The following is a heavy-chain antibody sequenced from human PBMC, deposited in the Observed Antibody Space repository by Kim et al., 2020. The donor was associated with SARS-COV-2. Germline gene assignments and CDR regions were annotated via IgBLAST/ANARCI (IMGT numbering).Heavy chain of an antibody. V-gene: IGHV4-31*03. Sequence: SETLSLTCTVSGGSISSGGYYWSWIRQHPGKGLEWIGYIYYSGSTYYNPSLKSRVTISVDTSKNQFSLKLSSVTAADTAVYYSAGGQGLIAMIVVVVGAFDYWGQGTLVTVSS. J-gene: IGHJ4*02. D-gene: IGHD3-22*01. CDR1: GGSISSGGYY. CDR3: AGGQGLIAMIVVVVGAFDY. CDR2: IYYSGST.